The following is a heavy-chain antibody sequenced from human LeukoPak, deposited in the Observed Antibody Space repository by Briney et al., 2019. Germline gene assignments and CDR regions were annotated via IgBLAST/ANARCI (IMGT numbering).Heavy chain of an antibody. Sequence: PSETLSLTCTVSGGSISSSSYYWGWIRQPPGKGLEWIGSIYYSGSTYYNPSLKSRVTISVDTSNNQFSLKLSSVTAADTAVYYCARQIGFITMVRGVTAEYFQHWGQGTLVTVSS. J-gene: IGHJ1*01. CDR3: ARQIGFITMVRGVTAEYFQH. CDR2: IYYSGST. V-gene: IGHV4-39*01. D-gene: IGHD3-10*01. CDR1: GGSISSSSYY.